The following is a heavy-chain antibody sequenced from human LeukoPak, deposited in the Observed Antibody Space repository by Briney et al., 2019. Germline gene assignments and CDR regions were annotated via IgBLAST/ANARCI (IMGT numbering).Heavy chain of an antibody. CDR2: ISSSSSTT. V-gene: IGHV3-48*01. J-gene: IGHJ4*02. CDR1: GFTFSTYT. Sequence: GGSLRLSCAASGFTFSTYTMNWVRQAPGKGLKWVSYISSSSSTTYYADSVKGRFTISRDNAKNSLYLQMNSLRAEDTAVYYCARESGYKGLGFDYWGQGTLVTVSS. D-gene: IGHD5-12*01. CDR3: ARESGYKGLGFDY.